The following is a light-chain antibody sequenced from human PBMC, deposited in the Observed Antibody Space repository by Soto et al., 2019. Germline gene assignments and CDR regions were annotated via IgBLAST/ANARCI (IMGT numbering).Light chain of an antibody. Sequence: DIHMTQSPSSLSASVGDRVTITCRASQSISTYLNWYQHKPGKAPKVLIYAVSSLQSGVPSRFSGSGSGTDFTLTITSXQPEDSATYYCQHSYGTPRTFGQGTKVDTK. J-gene: IGKJ1*01. CDR3: QHSYGTPRT. V-gene: IGKV1-39*01. CDR2: AVS. CDR1: QSISTY.